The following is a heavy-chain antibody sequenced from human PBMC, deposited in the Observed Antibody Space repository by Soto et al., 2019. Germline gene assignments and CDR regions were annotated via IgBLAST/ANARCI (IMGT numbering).Heavy chain of an antibody. CDR1: GFTFSRYW. CDR2: ISSYGSDT. D-gene: IGHD3-16*01. Sequence: EVQLVESGGGLVLPGGSLRLSCAASGFTFSRYWMHWVRQAPGKGLVWVSRISSYGSDTHYADSVKGRFTISRDNAKNTLYLQLNSLRAGDTSVYYCATNYAYAEGYYWYGIDVWGQGTTVTVSS. CDR3: ATNYAYAEGYYWYGIDV. V-gene: IGHV3-74*01. J-gene: IGHJ6*02.